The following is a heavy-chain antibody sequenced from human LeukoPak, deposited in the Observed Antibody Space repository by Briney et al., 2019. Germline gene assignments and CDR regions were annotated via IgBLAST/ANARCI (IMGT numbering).Heavy chain of an antibody. V-gene: IGHV4-34*01. D-gene: IGHD3-10*01. CDR2: INHSGST. Sequence: SETLSLTCAVYGGSFSGCYWSWIRQPPGKGLEWIGEINHSGSTNYNPSLKSRVTISVDTSKNQFSLKLSSVTAADTAVYYCARVRGDYWGQGTLVTVSS. J-gene: IGHJ4*02. CDR1: GGSFSGCY. CDR3: ARVRGDY.